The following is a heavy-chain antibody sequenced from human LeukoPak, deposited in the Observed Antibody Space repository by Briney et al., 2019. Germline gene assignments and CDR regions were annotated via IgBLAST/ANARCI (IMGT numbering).Heavy chain of an antibody. V-gene: IGHV3-11*01. Sequence: GGSLRLSPAASGFTFSDYYTSWIRQAPGKGLEWVSYISSSGSTIYYADSVKGRFTISRDNAKNSLYLQMNSLRAEDTAVYYWARDGVGANYYYYYYMDVWGKGTTVTVSS. CDR3: ARDGVGANYYYYYYMDV. D-gene: IGHD1-26*01. J-gene: IGHJ6*03. CDR2: ISSSGSTI. CDR1: GFTFSDYY.